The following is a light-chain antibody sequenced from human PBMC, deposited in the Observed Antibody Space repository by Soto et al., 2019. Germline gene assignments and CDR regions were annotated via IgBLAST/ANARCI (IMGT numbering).Light chain of an antibody. CDR3: QQYGGSPFA. CDR2: GAS. Sequence: EIVLTQSPGTLSLSPGERATLSCRASQSVSSSYLAWYQQKPGQAPRLLIYGASSRATGIPDRFSGSGSGTGFTPTISRLEPEDFAVYYCQQYGGSPFAFGGGTKVDIK. CDR1: QSVSSSY. V-gene: IGKV3-20*01. J-gene: IGKJ4*01.